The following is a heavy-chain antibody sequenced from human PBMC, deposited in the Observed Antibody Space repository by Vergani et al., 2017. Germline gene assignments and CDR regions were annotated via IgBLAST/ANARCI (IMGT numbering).Heavy chain of an antibody. D-gene: IGHD2-2*01. CDR1: GGSFSGYY. Sequence: QVQLQQWGAGLLKPSETLSLTCAVYGGSFSGYYWSWIRQPPGKGLEWIGEINHSGSTNYNPSLKSRVTISVDTSQNQFSLKLSSVTAADTAVYYCARGPPLYCSSTSCPGAFDIWGQGTMVTVSS. V-gene: IGHV4-34*01. CDR2: INHSGST. CDR3: ARGPPLYCSSTSCPGAFDI. J-gene: IGHJ3*02.